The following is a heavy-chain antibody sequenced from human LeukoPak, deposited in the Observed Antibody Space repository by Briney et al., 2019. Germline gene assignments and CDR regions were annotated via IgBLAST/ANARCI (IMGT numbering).Heavy chain of an antibody. J-gene: IGHJ6*02. CDR2: MNPNSGNT. V-gene: IGHV1-8*01. CDR1: GYTFTSYD. Sequence: ASVKVSCKASGYTFTSYDINWVRQAPGQGLEWMGWMNPNSGNTGYAQKFQGRVTMTRNTSISTAYMELRSLRSEDTAVYYCARSPELLRFLEWLPPNYYYGMDVWGQGTTVTVSS. D-gene: IGHD3-3*01. CDR3: ARSPELLRFLEWLPPNYYYGMDV.